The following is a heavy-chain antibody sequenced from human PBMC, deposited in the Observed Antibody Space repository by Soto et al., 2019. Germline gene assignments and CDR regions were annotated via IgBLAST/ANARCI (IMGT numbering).Heavy chain of an antibody. Sequence: QVQLVESGGGVVQPGRSLRLSCAASGFTFSNYGMHWVRQPPGKGLEWVAVIWYDGSNQFYADSVKGRFTISRDNSKNMLYLQMNSPRDEDTAVYYCARDGGSYGPKAFYIWGQGTMVTVSS. CDR1: GFTFSNYG. J-gene: IGHJ3*02. CDR3: ARDGGSYGPKAFYI. V-gene: IGHV3-33*01. CDR2: IWYDGSNQ. D-gene: IGHD3-16*01.